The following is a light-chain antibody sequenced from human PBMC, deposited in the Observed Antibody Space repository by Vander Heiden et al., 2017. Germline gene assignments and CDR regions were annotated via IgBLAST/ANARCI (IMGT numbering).Light chain of an antibody. Sequence: QSVMTQPPSASGTPEQRVTISCSGSSSNIGSNYVYWFQHLPGTAPKLLIYRSNQRPSGVPDRFSGSGSGTSASLAISGLRSEDEADYFCATWDDSLSGWVFGGGTKLTVL. V-gene: IGLV1-47*01. J-gene: IGLJ3*02. CDR1: SSNIGSNY. CDR2: RSN. CDR3: ATWDDSLSGWV.